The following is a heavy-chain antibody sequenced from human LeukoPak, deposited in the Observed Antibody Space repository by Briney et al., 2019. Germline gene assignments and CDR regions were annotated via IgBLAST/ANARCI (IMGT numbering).Heavy chain of an antibody. CDR2: ISGSGGST. D-gene: IGHD4-17*01. CDR1: GFTFSSYA. V-gene: IGHV3-23*01. CDR3: AKYTGVTRGPDSYYYYGMDV. Sequence: PGGSLRLSCAASGFTFSSYAMSWVRQAPGKGLEWVSAISGSGGSTYYADSVKGRFTISRDNSKNTLYLQMNSLRAEDTAVYYCAKYTGVTRGPDSYYYYGMDVWGQGTTVTVSS. J-gene: IGHJ6*02.